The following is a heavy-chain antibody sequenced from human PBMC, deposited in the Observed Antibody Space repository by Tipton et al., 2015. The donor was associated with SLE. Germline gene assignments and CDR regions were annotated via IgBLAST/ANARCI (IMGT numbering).Heavy chain of an antibody. CDR3: ARGLDNTIFGVATPGY. D-gene: IGHD3-3*01. Sequence: TLSLTCAVYGGSFSGYYWSWIRQPPGKGLEWIGEINHSGSANYNPSLKSRATISVDTSKNQFSLKLSSMTAADTAVYYCARGLDNTIFGVATPGYWGQGTLVTVSS. V-gene: IGHV4-34*01. J-gene: IGHJ4*02. CDR2: INHSGSA. CDR1: GGSFSGYY.